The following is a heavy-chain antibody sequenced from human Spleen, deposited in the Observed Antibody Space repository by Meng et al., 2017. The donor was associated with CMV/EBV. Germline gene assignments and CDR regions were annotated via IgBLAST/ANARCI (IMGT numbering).Heavy chain of an antibody. D-gene: IGHD4-17*01. V-gene: IGHV4-61*01. Sequence: LTCTVSGGSVSRGSYYWSWIRQPPGKGLEWIGNIYYSGSTNYNPSLKSRVTISVDTSKNQFSLKLSSVTAADTAVYYCARVDYGGFDPWGQGTLVTVSS. CDR1: GGSVSRGSYY. CDR2: IYYSGST. CDR3: ARVDYGGFDP. J-gene: IGHJ5*02.